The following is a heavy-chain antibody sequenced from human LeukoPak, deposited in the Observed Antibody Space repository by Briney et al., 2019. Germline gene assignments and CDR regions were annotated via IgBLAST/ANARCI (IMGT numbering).Heavy chain of an antibody. V-gene: IGHV4-4*07. Sequence: SETLSLTCTVSGGSISSYYWSWIRQPAGKGLEWIGRIYTSGSTNYNPSLKSRVTMSVDTSKNQFSLKLSSVTAADTAVYYCARDRVDIRPDAFDIWGQGTMVTVSS. D-gene: IGHD2-2*01. J-gene: IGHJ3*02. CDR3: ARDRVDIRPDAFDI. CDR1: GGSISSYY. CDR2: IYTSGST.